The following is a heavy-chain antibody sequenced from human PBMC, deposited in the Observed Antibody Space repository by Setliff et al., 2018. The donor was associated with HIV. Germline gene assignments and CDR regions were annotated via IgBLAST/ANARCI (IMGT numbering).Heavy chain of an antibody. D-gene: IGHD3-3*01. CDR2: ISPYNGNT. CDR3: ARVRERIGVTGTDDAFDI. Sequence: ASVKVSCKAAGYSFHSYGLSWVRLAPGQGLEWMGWISPYNGNTNYAQRFQGRPTMTTDTSTITAYMELRSLRSDDTAVYYCARVRERIGVTGTDDAFDIWGQGTAVTVSS. J-gene: IGHJ3*02. V-gene: IGHV1-18*01. CDR1: GYSFHSYG.